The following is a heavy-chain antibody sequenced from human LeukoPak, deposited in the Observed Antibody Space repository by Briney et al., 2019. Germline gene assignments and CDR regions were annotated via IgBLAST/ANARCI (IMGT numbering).Heavy chain of an antibody. CDR2: VYYSGST. CDR3: ASHRRSHGAEY. Sequence: SETLSLTCTVSGASFEHFFWSWIRQPPGKGLEWIGYVYYSGSTDYNPSLKSRLTITADTSKNQFSPRLTSVTAADTAIYYCASHRRSHGAEYWGQGTLVTVSS. D-gene: IGHD4/OR15-4a*01. J-gene: IGHJ4*02. CDR1: GASFEHFF. V-gene: IGHV4-59*08.